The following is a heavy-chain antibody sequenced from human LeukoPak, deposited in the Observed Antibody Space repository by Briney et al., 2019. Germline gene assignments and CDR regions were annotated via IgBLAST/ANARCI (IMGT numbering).Heavy chain of an antibody. Sequence: TGGSLRLSCAASGFTFSSYGMHWVRQAPGKGLEWVAFIRYDGSNKYYADSVKGRFTISRDNSKNTLYLHVNSLRPEDTAVYYCVRVLGGYSYGSDYWGQGTLVTVSS. CDR3: VRVLGGYSYGSDY. J-gene: IGHJ4*02. D-gene: IGHD5-18*01. CDR2: IRYDGSNK. V-gene: IGHV3-30*02. CDR1: GFTFSSYG.